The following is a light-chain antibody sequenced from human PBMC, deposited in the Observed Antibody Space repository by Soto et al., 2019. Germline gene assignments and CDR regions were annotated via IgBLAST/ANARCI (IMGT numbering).Light chain of an antibody. V-gene: IGKV3-20*01. CDR3: QQYGRSLT. J-gene: IGKJ4*01. CDR2: GAS. Sequence: IVLTQSPGTLSLSPGERATLSCRASQSVSSSYLAWYQQKPGQAPRLLIYGASSRATGIPDSFSGSGSGTDFTLTSSRLAPEDFAVYYCQQYGRSLTFGGGTKVEIK. CDR1: QSVSSSY.